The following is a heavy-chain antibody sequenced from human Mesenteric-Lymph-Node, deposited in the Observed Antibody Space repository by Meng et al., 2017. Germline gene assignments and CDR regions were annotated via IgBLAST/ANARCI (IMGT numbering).Heavy chain of an antibody. D-gene: IGHD1-26*01. J-gene: IGHJ4*01. V-gene: IGHV3-30*04. CDR3: ARDGGYTVVGATYFDN. CDR1: GFTFSSYA. CDR2: ISYDGSNK. Sequence: GESLKISCAASGFTFSSYAMHWVRQAPGKGLEWVAVISYDGSNKYYADSLKGRFTISRDNSRNTVSLQINSLRAEDTAVYYCARDGGYTVVGATYFDNWGHGTLVTVSS.